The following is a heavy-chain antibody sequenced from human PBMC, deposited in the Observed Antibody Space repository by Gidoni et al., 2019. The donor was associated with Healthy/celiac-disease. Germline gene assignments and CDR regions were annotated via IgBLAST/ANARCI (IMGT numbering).Heavy chain of an antibody. D-gene: IGHD6-13*01. V-gene: IGHV4-34*01. CDR1: GGSFSGYY. Sequence: QVQLQQWGAGLLKPSETRSLTCAVDGGSFSGYYWSWIRQPPGKGLEWIGEITQSGCTNYNPSLKSRVTISVDTSKNQFSLKLSSVTAADTAVYYCARDGKRRAAPILKTAAGQKFDYWGQGTLVTVSS. J-gene: IGHJ4*02. CDR3: ARDGKRRAAPILKTAAGQKFDY. CDR2: ITQSGCT.